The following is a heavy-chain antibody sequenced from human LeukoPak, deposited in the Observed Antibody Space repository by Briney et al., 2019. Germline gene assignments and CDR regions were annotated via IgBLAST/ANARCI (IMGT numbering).Heavy chain of an antibody. Sequence: GGSLRLSCAASGFTFSSYGMHWVRQAPGKGLEWVAVISYDGSNKYYADSVKGRFTISRDNSKNSLYLQMNSLRVEDTALYYCATGSQPGTTFDYWGQGTLVTASS. CDR1: GFTFSSYG. CDR2: ISYDGSNK. D-gene: IGHD1-14*01. CDR3: ATGSQPGTTFDY. V-gene: IGHV3-30*03. J-gene: IGHJ4*02.